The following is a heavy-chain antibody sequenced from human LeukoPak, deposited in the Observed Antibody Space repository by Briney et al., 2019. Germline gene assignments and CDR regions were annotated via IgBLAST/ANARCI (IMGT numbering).Heavy chain of an antibody. Sequence: SETLSLTCTVSGGSISNNGYYWSWIRQPPGKGLEWIGYIYYSGNTNYNPSLKSRVTISVDTSKSQFSLKLSSVTAADTAVYYCARVTGDPNYWGQGTLVTVSS. D-gene: IGHD7-27*01. CDR3: ARVTGDPNY. CDR1: GGSISNNGYY. J-gene: IGHJ4*02. CDR2: IYYSGNT. V-gene: IGHV4-61*08.